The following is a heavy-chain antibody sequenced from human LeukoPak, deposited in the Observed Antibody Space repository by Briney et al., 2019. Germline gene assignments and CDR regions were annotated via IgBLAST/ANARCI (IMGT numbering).Heavy chain of an antibody. CDR1: GFTFSPYW. D-gene: IGHD6-19*01. CDR3: ARDEGWYYFDY. CDR2: VNSDGTST. J-gene: IGHJ4*02. V-gene: IGHV3-74*01. Sequence: PGGSLRLSCAASGFTFSPYWMHWVRQAPGKGLVWVSRVNSDGTSTAYADSVKGRFTISRDNAKNTLYLQMNSLRADDTAVYYCARDEGWYYFDYWGQGALVTVSP.